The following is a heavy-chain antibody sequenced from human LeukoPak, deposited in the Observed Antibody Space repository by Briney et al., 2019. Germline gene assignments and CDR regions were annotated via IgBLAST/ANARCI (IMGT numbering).Heavy chain of an antibody. CDR3: AKVDRYYDISGYPDY. Sequence: GGSLRLSCAASGFTFSSYGMHWVRQAPGKGLEWVAFIRFDGSNKYYADSVKGRFTISRDNSENTLYLQMNSLRAEDTAVYYCAKVDRYYDISGYPDYWGQGTLVTVSS. J-gene: IGHJ4*02. CDR1: GFTFSSYG. CDR2: IRFDGSNK. V-gene: IGHV3-30*02. D-gene: IGHD3-22*01.